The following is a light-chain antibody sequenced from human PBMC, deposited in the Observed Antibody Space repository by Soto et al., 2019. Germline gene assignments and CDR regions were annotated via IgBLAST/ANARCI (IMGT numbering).Light chain of an antibody. Sequence: QSVLTQPASVSGSPGQSITISCIGTSSDIGGYNYVSWYQQHPGKAPKLIIYAVSNRPSGVPDRFSGSKSGNTASLTISGLRAEDEADYYCCSHAGNNNYVFGTGTKLTVL. CDR3: CSHAGNNNYV. CDR1: SSDIGGYNY. CDR2: AVS. J-gene: IGLJ1*01. V-gene: IGLV2-8*01.